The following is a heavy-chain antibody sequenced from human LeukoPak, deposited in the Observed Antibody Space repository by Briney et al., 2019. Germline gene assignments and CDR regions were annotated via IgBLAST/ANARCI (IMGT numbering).Heavy chain of an antibody. CDR3: ARDRAVGYDFWSGYYSDV. J-gene: IGHJ6*04. V-gene: IGHV4-39*07. Sequence: PSETLSLTCTVSDDSISTSSHYWGWIRQPPGKGLEWIGSISDSGNTYYNPSLKTRVTISVDTSENQFSLKLTSVTAADTAVYYCARDRAVGYDFWSGYYSDVWGKGTTVIVSS. D-gene: IGHD3/OR15-3a*01. CDR2: ISDSGNT. CDR1: DDSISTSSHY.